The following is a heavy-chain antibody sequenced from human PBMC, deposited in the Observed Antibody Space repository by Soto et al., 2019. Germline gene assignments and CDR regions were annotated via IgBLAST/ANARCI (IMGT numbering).Heavy chain of an antibody. CDR3: ARESEDLTSNFDY. CDR2: ISSPTNYI. Sequence: EVQLVESGGGLVKPGGSLRLSCAASGFTFTRYSMNWVRQAPGKGLEWVSSISSPTNYIYYGDSMKGRFTISRDNAKNSLYLEMHSLRAEDTAVYYCARESEDLTSNFDYWGQGTLVTVSS. V-gene: IGHV3-21*06. CDR1: GFTFTRYS. J-gene: IGHJ4*02.